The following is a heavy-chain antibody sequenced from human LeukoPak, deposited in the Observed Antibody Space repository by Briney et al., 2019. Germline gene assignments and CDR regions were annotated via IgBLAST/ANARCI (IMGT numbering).Heavy chain of an antibody. CDR1: GFTVSSIY. D-gene: IGHD3-3*01. CDR2: IYRGGST. Sequence: SGGSLRLSCAASGFTVSSIYMSWVRQAPGKGLEWVSIIYRGGSTYYADSVKGRFAVSRDNSKNTLYLQMNSLRAEDTAVYYCAKDTFGLRFLEWLFDSFDYWGQGTLVTVSS. V-gene: IGHV3-53*01. J-gene: IGHJ4*02. CDR3: AKDTFGLRFLEWLFDSFDY.